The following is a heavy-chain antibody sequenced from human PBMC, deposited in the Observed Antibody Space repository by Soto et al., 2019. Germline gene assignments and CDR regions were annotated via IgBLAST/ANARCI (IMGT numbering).Heavy chain of an antibody. CDR3: ARGGEYGTNGGCSFYGMDV. CDR1: GYTFTSYG. CDR2: ISAYNGNT. Sequence: QVQLVQSGAEVKKPGASVKVSCKASGYTFTSYGISWVRQAPGQGLEWMGWISAYNGNTNYAQKLQGRVTMTTDTSTSTAYVELRRLRSGDTAVYYCARGGEYGTNGGCSFYGMDVWGQGTTVTVSS. D-gene: IGHD2-8*01. J-gene: IGHJ6*02. V-gene: IGHV1-18*01.